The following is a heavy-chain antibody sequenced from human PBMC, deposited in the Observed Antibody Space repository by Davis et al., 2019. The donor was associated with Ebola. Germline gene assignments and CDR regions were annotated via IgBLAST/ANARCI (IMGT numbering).Heavy chain of an antibody. CDR3: AKEEAYCGGDCYGYFDS. CDR1: GFTFSSYS. D-gene: IGHD2-21*02. V-gene: IGHV3-48*01. CDR2: ISSSSSTI. J-gene: IGHJ4*02. Sequence: GGSLRLSCAASGFTFSSYSMNWVRQAPGKGLEWVSYISSSSSTIYYADSVKGRFTISRDNSKNTLYLQMNSLRAEDTALYYCAKEEAYCGGDCYGYFDSWGQGTLVPVSS.